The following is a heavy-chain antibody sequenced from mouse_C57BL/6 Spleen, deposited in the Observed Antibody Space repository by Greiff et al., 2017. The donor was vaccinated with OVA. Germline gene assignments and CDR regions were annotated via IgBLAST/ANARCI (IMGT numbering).Heavy chain of an antibody. CDR1: GYTFTSYW. Sequence: QVQLKQPGAELVRPGSSVKLSCKASGYTFTSYWMDWVKQRPGQGLEWIGTIYPSDSETHYNQKFKDKATLTVDKSSSTAYMQLSSLTSEDSEVYDCARREGYYYGSGYYAMDYWGQGTSVTVSS. CDR3: ARREGYYYGSGYYAMDY. V-gene: IGHV1-61*01. D-gene: IGHD1-1*01. J-gene: IGHJ4*01. CDR2: IYPSDSET.